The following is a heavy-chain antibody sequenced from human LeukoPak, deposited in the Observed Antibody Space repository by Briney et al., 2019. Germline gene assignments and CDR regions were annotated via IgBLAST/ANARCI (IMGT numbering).Heavy chain of an antibody. CDR3: ARDGVDTAISYGMDV. CDR2: IIPIFGTA. J-gene: IGHJ6*02. D-gene: IGHD5-18*01. CDR1: GGTFSSYA. Sequence: SVKVSCKASGGTFSSYAISWVRQAPGQGLEWMGGIIPIFGTANYAQKFQGRVTITADESTSTAYMELSSLRSEDTAVYYCARDGVDTAISYGMDVWGQGTTVAVS. V-gene: IGHV1-69*13.